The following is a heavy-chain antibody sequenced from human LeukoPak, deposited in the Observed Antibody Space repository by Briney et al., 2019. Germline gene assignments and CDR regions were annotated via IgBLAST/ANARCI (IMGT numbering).Heavy chain of an antibody. J-gene: IGHJ4*02. D-gene: IGHD3-10*01. CDR3: ASGRYMSGSGDY. CDR2: INHSGST. V-gene: IGHV4-34*01. Sequence: SETLSLTCAVYGGSFSGYYWSWIRQPPGKGLEWIGKINHSGSTNYNPSLKSRVTISVDTSKNQFSLKLSSVTAADTAVYYCASGRYMSGSGDYWGQGTLVTVSS. CDR1: GGSFSGYY.